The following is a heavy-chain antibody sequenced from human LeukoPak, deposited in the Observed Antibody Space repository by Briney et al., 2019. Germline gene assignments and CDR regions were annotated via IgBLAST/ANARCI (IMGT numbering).Heavy chain of an antibody. V-gene: IGHV1-69*05. CDR2: IIPIFGTA. J-gene: IGHJ4*02. Sequence: ASVKLSCKASGGTFSSYAISWVRQAPGQGLEWMGGIIPIFGTANYAQKFQGRVTITTDESTSTAYMELSSLRSEDTAVYYCARGGRDGPYYFDYWGQGTLVTVSS. D-gene: IGHD5-24*01. CDR3: ARGGRDGPYYFDY. CDR1: GGTFSSYA.